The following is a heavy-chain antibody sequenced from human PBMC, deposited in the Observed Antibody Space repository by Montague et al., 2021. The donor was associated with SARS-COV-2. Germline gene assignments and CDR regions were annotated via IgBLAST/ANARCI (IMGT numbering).Heavy chain of an antibody. V-gene: IGHV4-34*01. D-gene: IGHD3-3*01. J-gene: IGHJ3*02. CDR1: DGSFSGYY. CDR3: ARGQVTIFGVLIMLPAAGALDI. Sequence: SETLSLTCAVYDGSFSGYYWSWIRQPPGRGLEWIGEINHSGSTNYNPSLKSRVTISVDTSKNQFSLKLNSVSAADTAVYYCARGQVTIFGVLIMLPAAGALDIWGRGKMVSVSS. CDR2: INHSGST.